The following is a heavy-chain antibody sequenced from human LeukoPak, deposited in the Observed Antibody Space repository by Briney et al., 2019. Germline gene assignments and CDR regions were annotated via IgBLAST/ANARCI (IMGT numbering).Heavy chain of an antibody. Sequence: SVTVSFMATRYTLTGYYMHWLRPAPGQGLEGMGWINPNSGGTNYAQKFQGRVTMTRDTSISTAYMELSRLRSDDTAVYYCARDKGYSYGPSDYWGQGTLVTVSS. CDR2: INPNSGGT. CDR1: RYTLTGYY. CDR3: ARDKGYSYGPSDY. D-gene: IGHD5-18*01. J-gene: IGHJ4*02. V-gene: IGHV1-2*02.